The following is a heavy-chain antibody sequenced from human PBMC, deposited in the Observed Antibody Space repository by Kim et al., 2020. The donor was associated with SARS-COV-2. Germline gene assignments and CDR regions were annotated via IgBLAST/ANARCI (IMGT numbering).Heavy chain of an antibody. CDR1: GGSFSGYY. Sequence: SETLSLTCAVYGGSFSGYYWSWIRQPPGKGLEWIGEINHSGSTNYNPSLKSRVTISVDTSKNQFSLKLSSVTAADTAVYYCARGPPDTSHVDYWGQGTLVTVSS. J-gene: IGHJ4*02. D-gene: IGHD5-18*01. V-gene: IGHV4-34*01. CDR3: ARGPPDTSHVDY. CDR2: INHSGST.